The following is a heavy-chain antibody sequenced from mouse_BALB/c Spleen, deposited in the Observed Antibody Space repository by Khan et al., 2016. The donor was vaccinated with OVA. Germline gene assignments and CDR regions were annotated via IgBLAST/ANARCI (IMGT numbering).Heavy chain of an antibody. J-gene: IGHJ2*01. V-gene: IGHV3-2*02. CDR1: GYSIPSGYA. CDR2: ISYSGGT. D-gene: IGHD1-1*01. Sequence: EVQLQESVPGLVKPSQSLSLTCTVTGYSIPSGYAWNWIRQFPGNKLEWMGYISYSGGTSYNPSLKSRISITRDTSKNQFFLQLNSVTTEDTATYYCARGNYYGYYFDYWGQGTPLTVSS. CDR3: ARGNYYGYYFDY.